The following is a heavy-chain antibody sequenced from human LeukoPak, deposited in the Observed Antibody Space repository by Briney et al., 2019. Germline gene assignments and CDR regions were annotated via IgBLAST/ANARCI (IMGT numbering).Heavy chain of an antibody. J-gene: IGHJ4*02. CDR2: IYSGGST. V-gene: IGHV3-66*01. CDR3: AKARIAYCGGDCYPNY. D-gene: IGHD2-21*02. CDR1: GFTFSDYY. Sequence: PGGSLRLSCAASGFTFSDYYMSWVRQAPGKGLEWVSVIYSGGSTYYADSVKGRFTISRDNSKNTLYLQMNSLRAEDTAVYYCAKARIAYCGGDCYPNYWGQGTLVTVSS.